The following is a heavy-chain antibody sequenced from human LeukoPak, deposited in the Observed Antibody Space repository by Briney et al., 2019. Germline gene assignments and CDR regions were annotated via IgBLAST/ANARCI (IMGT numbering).Heavy chain of an antibody. D-gene: IGHD2-15*01. J-gene: IGHJ4*02. Sequence: GGSLRLSCAASGFTFSSYAMHWVRQAPGKGLEWVAVISYDGSNKYYADSVKGRFTISRDNSKNTLYLQMNSLRAEDMAVYYCAREGGHFDYWGQGTLVTVSS. CDR3: AREGGHFDY. CDR1: GFTFSSYA. V-gene: IGHV3-30*04. CDR2: ISYDGSNK.